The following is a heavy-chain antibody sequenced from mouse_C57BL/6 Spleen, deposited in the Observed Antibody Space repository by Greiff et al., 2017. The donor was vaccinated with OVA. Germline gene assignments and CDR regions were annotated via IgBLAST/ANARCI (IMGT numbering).Heavy chain of an antibody. CDR3: ARDGSSPYYAMDY. CDR2: IDPSDSYT. D-gene: IGHD1-1*01. Sequence: VQLQQPGAELVRPGTSVKLSCKASGYTFTSYWMHWVKQRPGQGLEWIGVIDPSDSYTNYNQKFKGKATLTVDTSSSTAYMQLSSLTSEDSAVYYCARDGSSPYYAMDYWGQGTSVTVSS. V-gene: IGHV1-59*01. J-gene: IGHJ4*01. CDR1: GYTFTSYW.